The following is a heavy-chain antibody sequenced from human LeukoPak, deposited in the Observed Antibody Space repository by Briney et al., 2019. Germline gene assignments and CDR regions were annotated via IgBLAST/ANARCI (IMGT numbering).Heavy chain of an antibody. Sequence: VASVKVSCKASGYTFTGYFLHWVRQAPGQGLEWMGWINPNSGGTNYAQKFQDRVTMTRDTSISTAYMELRRLRFDDTAVYYCARVWDYYDRSGYYDHWGQGTLVTVSS. V-gene: IGHV1-2*02. J-gene: IGHJ5*02. CDR1: GYTFTGYF. CDR2: INPNSGGT. D-gene: IGHD3-22*01. CDR3: ARVWDYYDRSGYYDH.